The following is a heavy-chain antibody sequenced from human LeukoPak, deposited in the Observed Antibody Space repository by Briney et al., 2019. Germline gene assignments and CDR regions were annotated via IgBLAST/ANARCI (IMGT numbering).Heavy chain of an antibody. J-gene: IGHJ4*02. V-gene: IGHV4-34*01. CDR1: GGSFSGYY. CDR3: ARHDSSMDAFDY. Sequence: SETLSLTCAVYGGSFSGYYWTWIRQPPGKGLEWIGYIYHSGSTYYNPSLKSRVTISVDRSKNQFPLKLFSVTAADTAVYYCARHDSSMDAFDYWGQGTLVTVSS. CDR2: IYHSGST. D-gene: IGHD3-22*01.